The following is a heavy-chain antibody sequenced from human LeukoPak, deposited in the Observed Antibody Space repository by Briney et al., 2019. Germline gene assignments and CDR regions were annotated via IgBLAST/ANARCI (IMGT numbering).Heavy chain of an antibody. CDR1: GFTFRSHS. J-gene: IGHJ5*02. CDR3: ARGQYSGNDLGNWFDP. V-gene: IGHV3-21*03. Sequence: KPGGSLRLSCAASGFTFRSHSMNWVRQAPGKGLEWVSSISSSSSYIYYADSVKGRFTISRDNAKNSLSLQMNSLRAEDTAVYYCARGQYSGNDLGNWFDPWGQGTLVTVSS. CDR2: ISSSSSYI. D-gene: IGHD5-12*01.